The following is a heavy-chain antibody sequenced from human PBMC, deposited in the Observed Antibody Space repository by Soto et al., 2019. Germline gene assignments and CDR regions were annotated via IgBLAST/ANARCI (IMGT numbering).Heavy chain of an antibody. Sequence: SETLSLTCTVSGDSISAYTWGWVRQPPGKGLEWIGSIYYSGSTYYNPSLKSRVTISVDTSKNQFSLKLSSVTAADTAVYYCARQRYSSGWYPHYWFDPWGQGTLVTVSS. D-gene: IGHD6-19*01. V-gene: IGHV4-39*01. CDR2: IYYSGST. J-gene: IGHJ5*02. CDR1: GDSISAYT. CDR3: ARQRYSSGWYPHYWFDP.